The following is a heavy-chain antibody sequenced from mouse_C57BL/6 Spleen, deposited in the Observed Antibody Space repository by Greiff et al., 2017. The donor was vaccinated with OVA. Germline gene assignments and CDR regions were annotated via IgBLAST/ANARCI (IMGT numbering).Heavy chain of an antibody. CDR1: GYTFTSYW. CDR2: IDPSDSYT. J-gene: IGHJ4*01. D-gene: IGHD1-1*01. V-gene: IGHV1-69*01. CDR3: ARLTTVVAEDY. Sequence: QVQLKQPGAELVMPGASVKLSCKASGYTFTSYWMHWVKQRPGQGLEWIGEIDPSDSYTNYNQKFKGKSTLTVDKSSSTAYMQLSSLTSEDSAVYYCARLTTVVAEDYWGQGTSVTVSS.